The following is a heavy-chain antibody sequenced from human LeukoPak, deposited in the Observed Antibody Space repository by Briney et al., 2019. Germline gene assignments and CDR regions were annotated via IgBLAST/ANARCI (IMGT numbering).Heavy chain of an antibody. D-gene: IGHD2-2*01. Sequence: AGTLSLTCAVSGGSIKSNNWWSWVRPPPGKGVGWIGEFYHRGSTNYNPSLESRVTVSVDNSKNQFSLDPSSMTAADTAVYYCARFCRSTSWPSGYYYGIDVWGQGTTVTVSS. CDR3: ARFCRSTSWPSGYYYGIDV. CDR1: GGSIKSNNW. J-gene: IGHJ6*02. CDR2: FYHRGST. V-gene: IGHV4-4*02.